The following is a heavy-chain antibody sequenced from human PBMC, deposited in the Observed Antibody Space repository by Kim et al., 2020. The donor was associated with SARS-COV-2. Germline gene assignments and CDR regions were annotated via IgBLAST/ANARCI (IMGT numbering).Heavy chain of an antibody. D-gene: IGHD3-16*01. CDR3: ATTQGGARYYYGMDV. J-gene: IGHJ6*02. V-gene: IGHV4-4*09. Sequence: PSLRRRVTITVDTSKNQFALKLSSVTAADTAVYYCATTQGGARYYYGMDVWGQGTTVTVSS.